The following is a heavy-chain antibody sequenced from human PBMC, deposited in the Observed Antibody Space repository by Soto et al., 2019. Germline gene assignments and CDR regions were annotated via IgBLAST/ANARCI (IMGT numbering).Heavy chain of an antibody. D-gene: IGHD5-12*01. J-gene: IGHJ4*02. CDR1: GGTFSNDV. CDR3: VRDSPIGSTYSGYDAIDF. CDR2: IIPLLDIA. V-gene: IGHV1-69*04. Sequence: SVKVSCKASGGTFSNDVITWVRQAPGQGLEWMGRIIPLLDIANYAQKFQGRVTITADKSTSTAYMELNSLRSEDTAVYYCVRDSPIGSTYSGYDAIDFWGQGTLVTVSS.